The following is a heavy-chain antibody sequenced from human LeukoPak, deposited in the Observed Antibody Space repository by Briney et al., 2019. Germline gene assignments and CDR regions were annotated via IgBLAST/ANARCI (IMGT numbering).Heavy chain of an antibody. CDR1: GYTFTGYD. J-gene: IGHJ2*01. CDR3: ARGPYVPFPNWYFDL. CDR2: INPNSGGT. Sequence: GASVKVSCKASGYTFTGYDMHWVRQAPGQRLEWVGWINPNSGGTHYAQKFQGRVTMTRDTSISTAYMEVSRLGSDDTAVYYCARGPYVPFPNWYFDLWGRGTLVTVSS. V-gene: IGHV1-2*02. D-gene: IGHD3-10*02.